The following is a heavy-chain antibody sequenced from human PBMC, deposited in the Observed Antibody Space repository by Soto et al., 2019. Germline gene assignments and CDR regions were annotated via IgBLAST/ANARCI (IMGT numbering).Heavy chain of an antibody. V-gene: IGHV1-46*01. Sequence: ASVKVSCKASGYTFTSYYVHWVRQAPGQGLEWMGIINPGGGTSYAQKIQGRVTMTTDTSTSTAYMELRSLRSDDTAVYYCARDSPPVDYWGQGTLVTVSS. CDR3: ARDSPPVDY. CDR1: GYTFTSYY. J-gene: IGHJ4*02. CDR2: INPGGGT.